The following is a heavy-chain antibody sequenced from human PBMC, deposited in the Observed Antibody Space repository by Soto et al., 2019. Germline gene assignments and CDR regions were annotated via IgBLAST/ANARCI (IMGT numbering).Heavy chain of an antibody. Sequence: EEQLVESGGGLVKPGGSLRLSCAASGFTFSSYSMNWVRQAPGKGLEWVSSISSSSSYIYYADSVKGRFTISRDNAKNSLYLQMNSLRAEDTAVYYCARDGNRRYSGYYYYGMDVWGQGTTVTVSS. J-gene: IGHJ6*02. V-gene: IGHV3-21*01. CDR1: GFTFSSYS. CDR3: ARDGNRRYSGYYYYGMDV. D-gene: IGHD5-12*01. CDR2: ISSSSSYI.